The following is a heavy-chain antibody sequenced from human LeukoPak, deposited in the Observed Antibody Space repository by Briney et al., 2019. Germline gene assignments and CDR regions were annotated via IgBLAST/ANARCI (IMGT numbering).Heavy chain of an antibody. CDR1: GFTFSSYA. CDR2: ISGSGGGT. V-gene: IGHV3-23*01. CDR3: AKDWSSGWYEPPTCFDY. J-gene: IGHJ4*02. D-gene: IGHD6-19*01. Sequence: GGSLRLSCAASGFTFSSYAMSWVRQAPGEGLEWVSAISGSGGGTYYADSVKGRFTISRDNSENTLYLQMNSLRDEDTAVYYCAKDWSSGWYEPPTCFDYWGQGTLVTVSS.